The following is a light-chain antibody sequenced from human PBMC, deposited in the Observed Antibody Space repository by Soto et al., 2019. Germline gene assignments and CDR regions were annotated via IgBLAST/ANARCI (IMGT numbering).Light chain of an antibody. Sequence: ELVMTQSPATLSVSPGEIATLACRASQSVSNELVWYQQKPGQAPRLLIYAASTRATGIPARFSGSGSETEFTLTISSLQSEDLAVYYCQQYANWPKTFGQGTKVDIK. CDR3: QQYANWPKT. CDR1: QSVSNE. J-gene: IGKJ1*01. V-gene: IGKV3-15*01. CDR2: AAS.